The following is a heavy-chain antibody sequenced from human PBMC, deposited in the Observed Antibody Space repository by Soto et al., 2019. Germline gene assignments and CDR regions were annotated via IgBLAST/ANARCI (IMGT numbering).Heavy chain of an antibody. D-gene: IGHD3-10*01. CDR1: GYTFISYG. J-gene: IGHJ4*02. CDR3: ARGQSYYGSGYYYSDW. Sequence: XSVKVSCKASGYTFISYGISWVRQAPGQGLEWVGWMSAFTGKADYAQIFQDRVTMTTDTSTSTAYMELRSLRSDDTAVYYCARGQSYYGSGYYYSDWWGQGGLVTVSS. CDR2: MSAFTGKA. V-gene: IGHV1-18*04.